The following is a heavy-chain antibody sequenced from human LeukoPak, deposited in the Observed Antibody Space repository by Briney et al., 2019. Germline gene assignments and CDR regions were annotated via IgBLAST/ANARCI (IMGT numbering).Heavy chain of an antibody. CDR3: ARDPGYCSSTSCYENWFDP. CDR1: GFTFSSYA. V-gene: IGHV3-30*04. D-gene: IGHD2-2*01. J-gene: IGHJ5*02. Sequence: GGSLRLSCAASGFTFSSYAMHWVRQAPGKGLEWVAVISYDGSNKYYADSVKGRFTISRDNSKNTLYLQMNSLRAEDTAVYYCARDPGYCSSTSCYENWFDPWGQGTLVTVSS. CDR2: ISYDGSNK.